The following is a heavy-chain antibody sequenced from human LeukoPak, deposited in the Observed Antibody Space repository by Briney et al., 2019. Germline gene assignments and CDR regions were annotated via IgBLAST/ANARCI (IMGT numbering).Heavy chain of an antibody. CDR3: ATLRHGDIVPDP. D-gene: IGHD2-8*01. CDR2: INPNSGGT. V-gene: IGHV1-2*02. Sequence: ASVKVSCKASGYTFTGYYMHWVRQAPGQGLEWMGWINPNSGGTNYAQKFQGRVTMTRDTSISTAYMELSRLRSDDTAVYYCATLRHGDIVPDPWGQGTLVTVSS. CDR1: GYTFTGYY. J-gene: IGHJ5*02.